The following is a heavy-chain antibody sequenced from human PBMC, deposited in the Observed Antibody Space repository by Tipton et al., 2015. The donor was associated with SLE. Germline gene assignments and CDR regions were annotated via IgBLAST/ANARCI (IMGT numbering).Heavy chain of an antibody. V-gene: IGHV4-30-4*01. CDR3: ASSPVRARDYFDY. CDR2: IYYSGST. D-gene: IGHD3-10*01. J-gene: IGHJ4*02. Sequence: TLSLTCTVSGDSISSGDYYWSWIRQPPGKGLEWIGYIYYSGSTYYNPSLKSRVTISVDTSKNQFSLKLSSVTAADTAVYYCASSPVRARDYFDYWGQGTLVTVSS. CDR1: GDSISSGDYY.